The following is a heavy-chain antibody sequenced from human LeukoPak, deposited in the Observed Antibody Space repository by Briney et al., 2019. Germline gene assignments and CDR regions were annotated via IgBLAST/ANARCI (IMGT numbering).Heavy chain of an antibody. CDR2: IYLYGTT. CDR3: ARQKWEQQGRDYYFNGLDV. Sequence: SETLSLTCTVSAGSISSSSWWSWVRQSPEKGLEWIGEIYLYGTTNYNPSLKSRVTMSVDRSKNQFSLKLSSVTAADTAVYYCARQKWEQQGRDYYFNGLDVWGPGTTVTVSS. CDR1: AGSISSSSW. D-gene: IGHD1-26*01. J-gene: IGHJ6*02. V-gene: IGHV4-4*02.